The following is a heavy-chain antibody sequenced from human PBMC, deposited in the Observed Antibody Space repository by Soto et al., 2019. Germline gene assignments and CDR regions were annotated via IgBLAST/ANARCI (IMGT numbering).Heavy chain of an antibody. CDR1: GVAFNKYP. Sequence: PGGSLRLSCAAFGVAFNKYPMTWVRQAPGKGLQWVSSITSNGDSTYYADSVKGRFTTSRDNSKNTLYLQMNSLRADDTAVFYCAKDSPSYPRPPFSFDSWCQGTLLTVSS. V-gene: IGHV3-23*01. CDR2: ITSNGDST. CDR3: AKDSPSYPRPPFSFDS. J-gene: IGHJ4*02.